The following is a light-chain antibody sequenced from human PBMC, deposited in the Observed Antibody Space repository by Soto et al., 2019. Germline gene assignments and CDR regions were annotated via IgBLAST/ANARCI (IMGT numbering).Light chain of an antibody. J-gene: IGLJ1*01. V-gene: IGLV2-8*01. CDR2: EVS. Sequence: QSALTQPPSASGSPGQSVTISCTGTSSDVGGYNYVSWYQQHPGKAPKLMIYEVSKRPSGVPDRFSGSKSGNTASLTVSGLQAEDESDYDCSSYAGSNNNYVFGTGTKVTVL. CDR1: SSDVGGYNY. CDR3: SSYAGSNNNYV.